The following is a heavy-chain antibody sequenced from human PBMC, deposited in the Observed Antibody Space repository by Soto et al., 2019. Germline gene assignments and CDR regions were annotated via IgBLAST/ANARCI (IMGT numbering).Heavy chain of an antibody. D-gene: IGHD5-12*01. CDR1: GYTFTSYG. CDR3: ARDMVGVEMATTHFDY. CDR2: ISAYNGNT. V-gene: IGHV1-18*04. J-gene: IGHJ4*02. Sequence: QVQLVQSGAEVKKPGASVKVSCKASGYTFTSYGISWVRQAPGQGPEWMGWISAYNGNTNYAQKLQGRVTMTTDTSTSTAYMELRSLRSDDTAVYYCARDMVGVEMATTHFDYWGQGTLVTVSS.